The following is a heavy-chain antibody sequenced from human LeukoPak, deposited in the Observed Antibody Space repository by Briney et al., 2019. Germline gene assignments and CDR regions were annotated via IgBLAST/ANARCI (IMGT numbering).Heavy chain of an antibody. CDR1: GFTFSRYG. Sequence: PGRSLRLSCAASGFTFSRYGMHWVRQAPGEGLEWVAVISYDGRTKYYADSVQGRFAISRDNSKNTMYLEMNSLRAEDTAVYYCAKESIEASGYFDYWGQGTLVTVSS. CDR2: ISYDGRTK. V-gene: IGHV3-30*18. D-gene: IGHD6-13*01. CDR3: AKESIEASGYFDY. J-gene: IGHJ4*02.